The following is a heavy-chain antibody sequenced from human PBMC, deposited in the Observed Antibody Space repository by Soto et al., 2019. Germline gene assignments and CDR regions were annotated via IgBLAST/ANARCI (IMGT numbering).Heavy chain of an antibody. D-gene: IGHD6-19*01. J-gene: IGHJ4*02. CDR2: INHSGST. Sequence: SETLSLTCAVYGGSFSGYYWSWIRQPPGKGLEWIGEINHSGSTNYNPSLKSRVTISVDTSKNQFSLKLSSVTAADTAVYYCARDGSGWSNGPPAGYFDYWGQGTLVTVS. V-gene: IGHV4-34*01. CDR3: ARDGSGWSNGPPAGYFDY. CDR1: GGSFSGYY.